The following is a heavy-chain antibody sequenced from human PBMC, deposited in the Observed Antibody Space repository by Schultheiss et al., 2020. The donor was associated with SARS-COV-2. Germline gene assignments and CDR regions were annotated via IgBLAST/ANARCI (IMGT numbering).Heavy chain of an antibody. CDR3: ARGVEMALDY. D-gene: IGHD5-24*01. Sequence: GGSLRLSCAASGFTFSSYGMHWVRQAPGKGLEWMAVIWYDGSNKYYADSVKGRFTISRDNSKNTLYLQMNSLRAEDTAVYYCARGVEMALDYWGQGTLVTVSS. CDR2: IWYDGSNK. V-gene: IGHV3-33*01. J-gene: IGHJ4*02. CDR1: GFTFSSYG.